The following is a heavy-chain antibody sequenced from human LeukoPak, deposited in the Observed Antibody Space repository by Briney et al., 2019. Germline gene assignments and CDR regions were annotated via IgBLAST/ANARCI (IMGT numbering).Heavy chain of an antibody. CDR2: ISGSGGST. Sequence: GGSLRLSCAASGFTFSSYAMSWVRQAPGKGLEWVSAISGSGGSTYYADSVKGRFTISRDNAKNSLYLQMNSLRDEDTAVYYCARESAIFVPFDYWGQGTLVTVSS. CDR3: ARESAIFVPFDY. CDR1: GFTFSSYA. V-gene: IGHV3-23*01. J-gene: IGHJ4*02. D-gene: IGHD3-3*01.